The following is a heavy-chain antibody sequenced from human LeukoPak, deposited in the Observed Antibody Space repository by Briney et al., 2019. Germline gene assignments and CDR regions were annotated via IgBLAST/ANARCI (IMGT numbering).Heavy chain of an antibody. CDR2: ITTSSTYT. J-gene: IGHJ6*03. V-gene: IGHV3-21*01. D-gene: IGHD6-13*01. Sequence: GGSLRLSCAASGFTFDDYGMSWVRQAPGKGLEWVSSITTSSTYTFYADSVKGRFTISRDNAKNSLYLQMNSLRAEDTAVYYCAARYSSSWYVPYYYMDVWGKGTTVTVSS. CDR3: AARYSSSWYVPYYYMDV. CDR1: GFTFDDYG.